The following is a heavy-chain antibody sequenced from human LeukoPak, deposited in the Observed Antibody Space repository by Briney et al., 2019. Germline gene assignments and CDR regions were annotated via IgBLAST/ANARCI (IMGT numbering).Heavy chain of an antibody. CDR1: AFTFSSYE. V-gene: IGHV3-33*08. Sequence: GGSLRLSCAASAFTFSSYEMNWVRQAPGKGLEWVAGIWYDGSNKYYPDSVKGRFTISRDNSKNTLYLQMNSLKDEDTALYYCASQSPQGTGWYGMGHWGQGTMVTVSS. CDR2: IWYDGSNK. CDR3: ASQSPQGTGWYGMGH. D-gene: IGHD6-19*01. J-gene: IGHJ4*02.